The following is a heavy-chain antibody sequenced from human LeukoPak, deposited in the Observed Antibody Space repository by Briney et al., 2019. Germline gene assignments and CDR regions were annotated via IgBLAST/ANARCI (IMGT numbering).Heavy chain of an antibody. D-gene: IGHD6-13*01. CDR2: IYYSGST. V-gene: IGHV4-39*07. J-gene: IGHJ3*02. CDR3: ASEAQYSSSWRDAFDI. CDR1: GGSISSSSYY. Sequence: SETLSLTCTVSGGSISSSSYYWGWIRQPPGKGLEWIGSIYYSGSTYYNPSLKSRVTISVDTSKNQFSLKLSSVTAADTAVYYCASEAQYSSSWRDAFDIWGQGTMVTVSS.